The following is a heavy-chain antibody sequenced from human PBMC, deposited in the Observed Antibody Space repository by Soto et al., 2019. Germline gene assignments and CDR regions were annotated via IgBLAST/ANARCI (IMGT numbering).Heavy chain of an antibody. CDR2: ISGSGGST. Sequence: GGSLRLSCAASGFTFSSYAMSWVRQAPGKGLEWVSAISGSGGSTYYADSVKGRFTISRDNSKNTLYLQMNSLRAEDTAVYYCANSLARSGWYEPGETRWGQGALVTVSS. V-gene: IGHV3-23*01. CDR1: GFTFSSYA. J-gene: IGHJ4*02. D-gene: IGHD6-19*01. CDR3: ANSLARSGWYEPGETR.